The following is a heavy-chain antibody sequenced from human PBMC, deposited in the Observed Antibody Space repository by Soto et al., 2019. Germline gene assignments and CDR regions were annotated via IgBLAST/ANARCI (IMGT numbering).Heavy chain of an antibody. V-gene: IGHV1-3*01. CDR2: INPDNGNT. D-gene: IGHD2-15*01. CDR3: ARGIATGQLDP. CDR1: GYTFTRYT. Sequence: ASVKVSFKASGYTFTRYTMNWVRQAPGQRLEWMGCINPDNGNTKCSQKFQDRVIITRDTSASTAYMDLSSLRPEDTAVYYCARGIATGQLDPWGQGTLVTVSS. J-gene: IGHJ5*02.